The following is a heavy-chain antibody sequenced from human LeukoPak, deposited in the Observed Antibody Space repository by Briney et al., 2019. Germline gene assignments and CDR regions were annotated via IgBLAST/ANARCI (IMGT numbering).Heavy chain of an antibody. CDR3: ARGRSTIFGVVIIAGDFDY. J-gene: IGHJ4*02. CDR1: GYSFTSYD. CDR2: MNPNSGNT. V-gene: IGHV1-8*03. Sequence: GASVKVSCKASGYSFTSYDINWVRQATGPGLERMGWMNPNSGNTGYAQKCQGSVTITRNTSLSTAYMELSSLRSEDAAVYYGARGRSTIFGVVIIAGDFDYWGQGTLVTVSS. D-gene: IGHD3-3*01.